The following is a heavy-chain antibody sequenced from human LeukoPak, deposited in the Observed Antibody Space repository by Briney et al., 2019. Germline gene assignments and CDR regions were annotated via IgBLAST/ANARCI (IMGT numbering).Heavy chain of an antibody. Sequence: SETLSLTCTVPGGSISSYFWSWIRQPPGKGLEWIGYIYDSGSTNYNPSLKSRVTISVDTSKNQFSLKLSSVTAADTAVYYCARRAYCGGDCYYLDYWGQGTLVTVSS. V-gene: IGHV4-59*12. D-gene: IGHD2-21*02. CDR2: IYDSGST. J-gene: IGHJ4*02. CDR1: GGSISSYF. CDR3: ARRAYCGGDCYYLDY.